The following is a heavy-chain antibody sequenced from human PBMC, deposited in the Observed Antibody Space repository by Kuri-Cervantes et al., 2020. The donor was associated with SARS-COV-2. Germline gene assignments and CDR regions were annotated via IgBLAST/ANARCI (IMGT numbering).Heavy chain of an antibody. V-gene: IGHV1-18*01. CDR1: GVNLSSYA. D-gene: IGHD3-16*02. J-gene: IGHJ4*02. CDR2: ISAYNGNT. CDR3: AGGYPFDY. Sequence: ASVKVSCKASGVNLSSYAIAWVRQAPGQGLEWMGWISAYNGNTNYAQKLQGRVTMTTDTSTSTAYMELRSLRSDDTAVYYCAGGYPFDYWGQGTLVTVSS.